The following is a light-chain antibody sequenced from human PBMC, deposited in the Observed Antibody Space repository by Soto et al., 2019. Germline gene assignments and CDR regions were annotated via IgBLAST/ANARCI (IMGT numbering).Light chain of an antibody. CDR2: KAS. V-gene: IGKV1-5*03. Sequence: DIQMTQSPSTLSASVGDRVTITCRASQSISTWLAWYQLKPGKAPKLLIYKASSLETGVPSGFSGSGSGTEFTLTISSLQPDDFATYYCQHYNSYSWTFGQGTKVEIK. CDR3: QHYNSYSWT. CDR1: QSISTW. J-gene: IGKJ1*01.